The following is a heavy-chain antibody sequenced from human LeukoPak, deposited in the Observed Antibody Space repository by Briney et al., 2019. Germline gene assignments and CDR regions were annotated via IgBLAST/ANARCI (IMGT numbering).Heavy chain of an antibody. Sequence: SVKVSCKASGGTFSSYAISWVRQAPGQGLEWMGGIIPIFGTANYAQKFQGRVTITADESTSTAYMELSSLRSEDTAVYYCARDPSRAVAGTFFVNWGQGTLVTVSS. D-gene: IGHD6-19*01. CDR1: GGTFSSYA. J-gene: IGHJ4*02. V-gene: IGHV1-69*13. CDR2: IIPIFGTA. CDR3: ARDPSRAVAGTFFVN.